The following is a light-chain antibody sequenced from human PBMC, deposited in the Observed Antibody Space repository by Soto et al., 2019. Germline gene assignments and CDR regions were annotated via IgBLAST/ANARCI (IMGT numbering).Light chain of an antibody. CDR3: HQYSNLPQT. V-gene: IGKV3-15*01. CDR2: GAS. Sequence: EIMMTQSPGTLSVSPGERATLSCRASQSVSSTLAWYQQKPGQAPRLLIYGASTRAPGIPARFSGSGSGTQFTLTISSLQSQDFAVYYCHQYSNLPQTFGQGTKVEI. J-gene: IGKJ1*01. CDR1: QSVSST.